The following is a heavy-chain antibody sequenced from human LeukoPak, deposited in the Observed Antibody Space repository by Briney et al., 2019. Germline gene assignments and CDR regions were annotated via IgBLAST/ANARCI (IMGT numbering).Heavy chain of an antibody. D-gene: IGHD5-12*01. CDR2: ISYDGSNK. CDR1: EFTFISYA. CDR3: ARERAYSGYDSREYNYFDY. J-gene: IGHJ4*02. Sequence: GGSLRLSCAASEFTFISYAVHWVRQAPGKGLEWAALISYDGSNKYYADSVKGRFTISRDNSKNTVYLQMKSLRTEDTAMYYCARERAYSGYDSREYNYFDYWGQGTLVTVSS. V-gene: IGHV3-30*04.